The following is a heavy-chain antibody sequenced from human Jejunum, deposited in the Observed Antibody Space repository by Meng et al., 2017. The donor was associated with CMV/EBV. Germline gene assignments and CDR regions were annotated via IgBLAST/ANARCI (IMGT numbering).Heavy chain of an antibody. CDR3: AKDVNPLNWFFDV. V-gene: IGHV4-39*07. D-gene: IGHD1-14*01. CDR1: GFSISSSYHY. CDR2: ISHSGAT. J-gene: IGHJ2*01. Sequence: QVRRPGPGPVLVRPCVTLSVGCTFSGFSISSSYHYWAGVRQSPGKGLEWIGSISHSGATCYTPSLTSRLTMSVDTSKNQFSLKLSFVTAADTAVYYCAKDVNPLNWFFDVWGRGTLVTVSS.